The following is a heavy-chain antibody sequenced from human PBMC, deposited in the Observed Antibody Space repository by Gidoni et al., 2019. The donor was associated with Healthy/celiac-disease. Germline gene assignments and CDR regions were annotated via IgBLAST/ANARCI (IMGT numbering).Heavy chain of an antibody. J-gene: IGHJ5*02. V-gene: IGHV3-23*01. CDR2: ISGSGGST. D-gene: IGHD3-22*01. CDR1: GFTFSSYA. Sequence: EVQLLESGGGLVQPGGSLRLSCAASGFTFSSYAMSWVRQAPGKGLEWVSAISGSGGSTYYADSVKGRFTISRDNSKNTLYLQMNSLRAEDTAVYYCAKAHHDSSGYYVGFDPWGQGTLVTVSS. CDR3: AKAHHDSSGYYVGFDP.